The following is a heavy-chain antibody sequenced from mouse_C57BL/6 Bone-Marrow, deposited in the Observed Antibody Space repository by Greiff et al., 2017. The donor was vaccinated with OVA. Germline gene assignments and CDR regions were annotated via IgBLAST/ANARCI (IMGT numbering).Heavy chain of an antibody. J-gene: IGHJ2*01. Sequence: QVQLQQPGAELVKPGASVKLSCKASGYTFTSYWMPWVKQRPGQGLEWIGEIDPSDSYTTYNQKFKGKATLTVDTSSSTAYMQLSSLTSEDSAGYYCARERYYYGSSPYYFDDGGQGTT. CDR3: ARERYYYGSSPYYFDD. D-gene: IGHD1-1*01. CDR1: GYTFTSYW. V-gene: IGHV1-50*01. CDR2: IDPSDSYT.